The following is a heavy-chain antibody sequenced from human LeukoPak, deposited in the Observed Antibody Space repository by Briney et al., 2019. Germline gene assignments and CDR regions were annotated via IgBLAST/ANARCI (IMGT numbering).Heavy chain of an antibody. CDR1: GGSISSYY. J-gene: IGHJ5*02. Sequence: SETLSLTCTVSGGSISSYYWSWIRQPPGKGLKWIGNIYYSGYTTYSPSLRSRVTISVDTSKNQFSLKLSSVTAADTAVYYCARHLDSYGYVGWFDPWGQGTLVTVSS. CDR2: IYYSGYT. V-gene: IGHV4-59*01. CDR3: ARHLDSYGYVGWFDP. D-gene: IGHD5-18*01.